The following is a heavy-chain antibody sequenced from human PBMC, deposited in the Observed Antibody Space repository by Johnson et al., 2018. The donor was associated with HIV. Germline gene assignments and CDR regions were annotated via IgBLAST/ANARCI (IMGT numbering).Heavy chain of an antibody. CDR2: LYSGGGT. CDR3: ASDGGETVVGSGAFDI. J-gene: IGHJ3*02. CDR1: GFTVSRNY. V-gene: IGHV3-66*01. D-gene: IGHD4-23*01. Sequence: VQLVESGGGVVRPGGSLRLSCAASGFTVSRNYMSWVRQAPGQGLEWVSVLYSGGGTYYADSVTGRFTISRDNSKNSLSRQMNSLRAEDTAGYYCASDGGETVVGSGAFDIWGQGTMVTVSS.